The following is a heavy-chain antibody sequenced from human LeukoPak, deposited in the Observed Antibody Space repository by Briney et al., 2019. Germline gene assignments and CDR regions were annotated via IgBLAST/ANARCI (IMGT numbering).Heavy chain of an antibody. CDR3: ARAPLWFGELYFDY. V-gene: IGHV1-3*01. CDR1: GYTFTSYA. D-gene: IGHD3-10*01. CDR2: INAGNGNT. J-gene: IGHJ4*02. Sequence: ASVKVSCKASGYTFTSYAMHWVRQAPGQRLEWMGWINAGNGNTKCSQKFQGRVTITRDTSASTAYMELSSLRSEDTAVYYCARAPLWFGELYFDYWGQGTLVTVSS.